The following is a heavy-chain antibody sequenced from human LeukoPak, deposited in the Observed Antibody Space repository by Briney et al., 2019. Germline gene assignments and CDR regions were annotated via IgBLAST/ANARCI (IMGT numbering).Heavy chain of an antibody. D-gene: IGHD3-16*01. CDR2: INSDGSII. CDR3: VKWDWG. J-gene: IGHJ4*02. CDR1: GFTFSRSF. V-gene: IGHV3-74*01. Sequence: GGSLRLSCAASGFTFSRSFMHWVRQASGKGPMWVSRINSDGSIINYVDSVKGRFTTSRDNAKNTVYLQMNGLRAEDTAVYYCVKWDWGGGQGTLVTVSS.